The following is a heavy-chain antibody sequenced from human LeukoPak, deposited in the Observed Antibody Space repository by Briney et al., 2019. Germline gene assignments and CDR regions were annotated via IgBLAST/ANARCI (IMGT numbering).Heavy chain of an antibody. CDR1: GYTLTELS. CDR2: IIPIFGTA. D-gene: IGHD6-13*01. J-gene: IGHJ4*02. V-gene: IGHV1-69*06. Sequence: SVKVSCKVSGYTLTELSMHWVRQAPGKGLEWMGGIIPIFGTANYAQKFQGRVTITADKSTSTAYMELSSLRSEDTAVYYCARSSIIAAAGPYYFDYWGQGTLVTVSS. CDR3: ARSSIIAAAGPYYFDY.